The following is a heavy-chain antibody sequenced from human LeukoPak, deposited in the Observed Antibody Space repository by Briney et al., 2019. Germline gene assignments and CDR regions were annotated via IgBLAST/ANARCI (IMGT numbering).Heavy chain of an antibody. J-gene: IGHJ4*02. D-gene: IGHD4-11*01. CDR1: GFIFNHHA. CDR3: AKDAQRGFDYSNSLEY. CDR2: IWSDKSNK. V-gene: IGHV3-33*06. Sequence: PGGSLRLSCAASGFIFNHHAMHWARQAPGKGLEWVAVIWSDKSNKFYADSVRGRFTISRDDSRKTVYLQMDTMTVEDTAVYYCAKDAQRGFDYSNSLEYWGQGALVTVAS.